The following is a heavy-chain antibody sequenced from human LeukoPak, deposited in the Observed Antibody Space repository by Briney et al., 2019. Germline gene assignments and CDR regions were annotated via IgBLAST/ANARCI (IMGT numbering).Heavy chain of an antibody. J-gene: IGHJ4*02. D-gene: IGHD3-22*01. V-gene: IGHV1-2*02. CDR2: INPNSGGT. CDR1: GYTFTGYY. CDR3: ARAPRSYYDSSGYYGF. Sequence: ASVKVSCKASGYTFTGYYVHWVRQAPGQGLEWMGWINPNSGGTNYAQKFQGRVTMTRDTSISTAYMELSRLRSDDTAVYYCARAPRSYYDSSGYYGFWGQGTLVTVYS.